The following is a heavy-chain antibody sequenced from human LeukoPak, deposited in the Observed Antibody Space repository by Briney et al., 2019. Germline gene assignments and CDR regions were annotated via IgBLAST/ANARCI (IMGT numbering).Heavy chain of an antibody. CDR2: INPNSGGT. V-gene: IGHV1-2*02. CDR3: ARIVTVRPYNWFDP. CDR1: GYTFTGYY. D-gene: IGHD1-26*01. J-gene: IGHJ5*02. Sequence: ASVKVSCKASGYTFTGYYMHWVRQAPGQGLEWMGWINPNSGGTNYAQKFQGRVTMTRDTSISTAYMELSRLRSDDTAVYYCARIVTVRPYNWFDPWGQGTLVTASS.